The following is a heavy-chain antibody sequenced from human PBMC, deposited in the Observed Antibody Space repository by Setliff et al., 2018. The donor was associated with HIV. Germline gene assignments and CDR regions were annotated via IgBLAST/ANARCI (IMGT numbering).Heavy chain of an antibody. CDR1: GFSLNTPAMY. CDR2: IDWVEDK. Sequence: GSGPTLVNPTQTLTLTCTFSGFSLNTPAMYVSWIRQPPGKALEWLANIDWVEDKFYSTSLETRLTISKDTSKNQVVLTMTNMDPADTATYYCARTKNWNGVLVQFDFWGPGMLVTVSS. J-gene: IGHJ4*02. V-gene: IGHV2-70*17. D-gene: IGHD1-1*01. CDR3: ARTKNWNGVLVQFDF.